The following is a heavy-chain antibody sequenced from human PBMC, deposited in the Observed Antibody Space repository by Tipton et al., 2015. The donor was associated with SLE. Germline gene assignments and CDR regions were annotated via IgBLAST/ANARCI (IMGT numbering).Heavy chain of an antibody. CDR2: ISWNSGCI. Sequence: SLRLSCAASGFTLDDYAMPWVRPAPGKGLEWVSGISWNSGCIGYSDSVKGRFTISRDNAKKSLYLQMNRLRAEDTALYYCAKDITGSGSYHLDYWGQGTLVTVSS. D-gene: IGHD3-10*01. CDR1: GFTLDDYA. CDR3: AKDITGSGSYHLDY. J-gene: IGHJ4*02. V-gene: IGHV3-9*01.